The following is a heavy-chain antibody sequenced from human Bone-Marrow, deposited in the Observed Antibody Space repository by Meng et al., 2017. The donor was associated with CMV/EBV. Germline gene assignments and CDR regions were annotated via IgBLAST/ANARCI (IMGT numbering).Heavy chain of an antibody. CDR1: GFTFGSHA. Sequence: GESLKISCAASGFTFGSHAMNWVRQAPGKGLEWVSVISGSGDQTYYAASVKGRFTISRDNFKNTLYLEMNTLRADDTAAYYCAKDGNSFLFDYWGQGTLVTVSS. V-gene: IGHV3-23*01. D-gene: IGHD6-13*01. J-gene: IGHJ4*02. CDR2: ISGSGDQT. CDR3: AKDGNSFLFDY.